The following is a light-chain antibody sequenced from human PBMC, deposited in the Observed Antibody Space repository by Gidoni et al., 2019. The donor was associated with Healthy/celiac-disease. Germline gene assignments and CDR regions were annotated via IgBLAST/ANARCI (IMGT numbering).Light chain of an antibody. CDR2: GAS. J-gene: IGKJ4*01. CDR1: QSVSSSY. V-gene: IGKV3-20*01. Sequence: EIVLTQSPGPLSLSPGERATLSCRASQSVSSSYLAWYQQKPGQAPRLLIYGASSRATGIPDRFSGSGSGTDFTLTISRLEPEDFAVYYCQQYGSSPRVTFXGXTKVEIK. CDR3: QQYGSSPRVT.